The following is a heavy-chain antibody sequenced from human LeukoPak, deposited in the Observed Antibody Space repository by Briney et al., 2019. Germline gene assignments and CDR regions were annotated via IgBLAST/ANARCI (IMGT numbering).Heavy chain of an antibody. D-gene: IGHD3-3*01. J-gene: IGHJ3*02. CDR2: ISSSSSYI. V-gene: IGHV3-21*01. CDR1: GFTFSSYS. CDR3: AREASYDSWSGYHNDFDI. Sequence: GGSLRLSCAASGFTFSSYSMNWVRQAPGKGLEWVSSISSSSSYIYYADSVKGRFTISRDNAKNSLYLQMNSLRAEDTAVYYCAREASYDSWSGYHNDFDIWGQGTMVTVSS.